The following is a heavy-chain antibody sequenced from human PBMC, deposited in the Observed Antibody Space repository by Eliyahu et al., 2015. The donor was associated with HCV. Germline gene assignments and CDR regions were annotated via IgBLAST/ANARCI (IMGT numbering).Heavy chain of an antibody. V-gene: IGHV4-31*03. CDR2: IYYSGST. D-gene: IGHD6-19*01. J-gene: IGHJ5*02. CDR3: ARDNSLWYSSGWQWFDP. CDR1: GGSISSGXYY. Sequence: QVQLQESGPGLVKPSQTLSLTCXVSGGSISSGXYYWSWIRQHPGKGLEWIGYIYYSGSTYYNPSLKSRVTISVDTSKNQFSLKLSSVTAADTAVYYCARDNSLWYSSGWQWFDPWGQGTLVTVSS.